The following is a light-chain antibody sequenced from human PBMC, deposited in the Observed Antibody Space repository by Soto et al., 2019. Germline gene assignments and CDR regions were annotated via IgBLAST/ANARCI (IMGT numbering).Light chain of an antibody. CDR1: QSLSSH. CDR3: QQYDSWPRT. V-gene: IGKV3-15*01. Sequence: EIVMPQSPATLSVSPGQRATLSCRASQSLSSHLVWYQQKPGQAPRLLIYGASTRATGIPARFSGSGSGTDFTLTISSLQSEDFAVYYCQQYDSWPRTFGQGTKVEIK. J-gene: IGKJ1*01. CDR2: GAS.